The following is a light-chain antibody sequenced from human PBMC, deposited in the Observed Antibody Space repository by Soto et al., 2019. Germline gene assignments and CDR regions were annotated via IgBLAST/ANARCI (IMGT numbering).Light chain of an antibody. CDR3: QQLNSYPLT. CDR2: AAS. J-gene: IGKJ4*01. V-gene: IGKV1-9*01. Sequence: DIQLTQSPSFLSASVGDRVTITCRASQGISSYLVWYQQKPGKAPKLLIYAASTLQSGVPSRFSGIGPGTEFYLTISSLQPEDFATYYCQQLNSYPLTLGGGTKVEIK. CDR1: QGISSY.